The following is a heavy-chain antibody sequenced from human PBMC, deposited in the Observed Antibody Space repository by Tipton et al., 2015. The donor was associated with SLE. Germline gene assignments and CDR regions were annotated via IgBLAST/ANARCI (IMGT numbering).Heavy chain of an antibody. CDR3: AKEHTSTWYLFDS. D-gene: IGHD6-13*01. CDR2: VSTPDRK. J-gene: IGHJ4*02. V-gene: IGHV3-23*01. Sequence: SLRLSCAASEFSFSSYYMHWVRQTPGKGLVWVSSVSTPDRKHYADSVRGRFTISRDNSQNSLSLQMNSLRVEDTAIYYCAKEHTSTWYLFDSWGQGTLVTVSS. CDR1: EFSFSSYY.